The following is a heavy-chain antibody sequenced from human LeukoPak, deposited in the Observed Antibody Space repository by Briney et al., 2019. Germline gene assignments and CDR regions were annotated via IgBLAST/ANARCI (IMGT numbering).Heavy chain of an antibody. CDR2: IYYSGST. D-gene: IGHD6-13*01. J-gene: IGHJ4*02. CDR3: ARLWKSWSYYFDY. Sequence: SETLSLTCTVSGDSISSSSYYWGWIRQPPGKGLEWIGSIYYSGSTYYNPSLKSRVTISVDTSKNQCSLKLSSVTAADTAVYYCARLWKSWSYYFDYWGQGTLVTVSS. V-gene: IGHV4-39*01. CDR1: GDSISSSSYY.